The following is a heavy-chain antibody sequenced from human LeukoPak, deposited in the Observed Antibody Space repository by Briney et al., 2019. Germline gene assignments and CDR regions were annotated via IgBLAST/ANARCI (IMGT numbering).Heavy chain of an antibody. CDR3: AEGSPLGYCSGGSCYPRY. Sequence: QPGASLTLFCTASGFTFKSYYMTWVRQARGKGLECVSVISGSGGSTYYADSVKDRFTVSRDNSKNTLYLQMSRLRAEDTAVYYCAEGSPLGYCSGGSCYPRYWGQGTLVTVSS. CDR1: GFTFKSYY. V-gene: IGHV3-23*01. J-gene: IGHJ4*02. CDR2: ISGSGGST. D-gene: IGHD2-15*01.